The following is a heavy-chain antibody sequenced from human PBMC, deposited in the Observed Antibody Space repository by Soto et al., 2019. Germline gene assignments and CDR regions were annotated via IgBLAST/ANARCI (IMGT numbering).Heavy chain of an antibody. J-gene: IGHJ4*02. V-gene: IGHV3-74*01. D-gene: IGHD1-26*01. CDR2: VYSDGSST. Sequence: EVQLVESGGGLVQSGGSLRLSCAASGFTFSSYWMHWVRQVSGKGLVWVSRVYSDGSSTSYADSVKGRFTISRDNAKNTLYLQMNSLRAEDTAVYYCTRAMSSGSYFDYWGQGTLLTVSS. CDR3: TRAMSSGSYFDY. CDR1: GFTFSSYW.